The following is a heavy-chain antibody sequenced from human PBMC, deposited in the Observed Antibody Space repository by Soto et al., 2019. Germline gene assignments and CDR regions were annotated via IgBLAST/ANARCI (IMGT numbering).Heavy chain of an antibody. CDR3: ARTPETRDWLDP. CDR1: GASVSSYY. Sequence: SETLSLTCTVSGASVSSYYWSWVRQPPGKGLEWIGYIYYIGAYNYNPSLKSRVTISVDTSKNQFSLKLTSVTAADTAVYYCARTPETRDWLDPWGQGTLVTVSS. D-gene: IGHD1-7*01. V-gene: IGHV4-59*02. CDR2: IYYIGAY. J-gene: IGHJ5*02.